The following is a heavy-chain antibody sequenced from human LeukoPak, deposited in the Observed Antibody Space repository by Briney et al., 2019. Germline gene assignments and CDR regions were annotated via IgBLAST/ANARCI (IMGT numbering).Heavy chain of an antibody. Sequence: SETLSLTCTVSGGSISSGSYYWGWIRQPPGNGLEWIGSIYYSGSTYYNPSLKSRVTISVDTSKNQFSLKLSSVTAADTAVYYCATQSLSHDYVWGTTFYWGQGTLVTVSS. CDR1: GGSISSGSYY. CDR2: IYYSGST. D-gene: IGHD3-16*01. CDR3: ATQSLSHDYVWGTTFY. V-gene: IGHV4-39*01. J-gene: IGHJ4*02.